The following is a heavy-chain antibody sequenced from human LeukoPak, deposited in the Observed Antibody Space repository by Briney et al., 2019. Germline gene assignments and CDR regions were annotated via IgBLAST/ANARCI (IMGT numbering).Heavy chain of an antibody. D-gene: IGHD6-25*01. CDR3: AKLVGSTSNFDY. CDR1: GFTFSSYG. Sequence: GGSLRLSCAASGFTFSSYGMHWVRQAPGKGLEWVAVISYDGSNKYYADSVKGRFTISRDNSKNTLYLQMNSLRAEDTAVYYCAKLVGSTSNFDYRGQGTLVTVSS. CDR2: ISYDGSNK. V-gene: IGHV3-30*18. J-gene: IGHJ4*02.